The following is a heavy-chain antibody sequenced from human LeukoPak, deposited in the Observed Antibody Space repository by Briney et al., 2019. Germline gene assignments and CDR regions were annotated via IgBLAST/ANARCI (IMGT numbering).Heavy chain of an antibody. CDR2: IYYCEST. CDR1: GRPFSGYY. CDR3: ARRGAYSGNDLAWYFDL. D-gene: IGHD5-12*01. V-gene: IGHV4-59*08. Sequence: SEPLTLTCGLYGRPFSGYYWLWLRQPPGKGVEGVGYIYYCESTYLNPSLKSRVTIAVDASKNQYSLRLSSVTAADTAVYYCARRGAYSGNDLAWYFDLWGRGTLVTVSS. J-gene: IGHJ2*01.